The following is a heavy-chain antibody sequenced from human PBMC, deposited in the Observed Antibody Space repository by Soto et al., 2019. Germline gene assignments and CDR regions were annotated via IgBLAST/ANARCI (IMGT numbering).Heavy chain of an antibody. D-gene: IGHD2-15*01. CDR1: GYTFTSYA. CDR3: ARDKFSVVVVAATFFNY. Sequence: ASVKVSCKASGYTFTSYAMQWVRQDTGQMLEWMGWINAGNGNTKYSQKFQGRVTITRDTSASTAYMELSSLRSEDTAVYFCARDKFSVVVVAATFFNYWRQVTLVTVSS. V-gene: IGHV1-3*01. J-gene: IGHJ4*02. CDR2: INAGNGNT.